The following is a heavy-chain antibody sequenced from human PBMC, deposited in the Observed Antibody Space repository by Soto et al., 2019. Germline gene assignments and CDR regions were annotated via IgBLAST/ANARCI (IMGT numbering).Heavy chain of an antibody. V-gene: IGHV1-2*04. CDR1: GYTFTGYY. Sequence: ASVKVSCKASGYTFTGYYMHWVRQAPGQGLEWMGWINPNSGGTNYAQKFQGWVTMTRDTSISTAYMELSRLRSDDTAVYYCARGSPLGRGYSCYYYGMDVWGQGTTVTVSS. D-gene: IGHD1-26*01. CDR3: ARGSPLGRGYSCYYYGMDV. CDR2: INPNSGGT. J-gene: IGHJ6*02.